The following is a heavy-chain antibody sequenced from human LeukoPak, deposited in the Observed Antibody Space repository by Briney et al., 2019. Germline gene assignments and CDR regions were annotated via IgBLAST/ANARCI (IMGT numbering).Heavy chain of an antibody. CDR3: ASRDYYDSSGYAFDI. D-gene: IGHD3-22*01. J-gene: IGHJ3*02. Sequence: ASVKVSCKASGYTFTSYGISWVRQAPGQGLEWMGWISAYNGNTNYAQKLQGRVTMTTDTSTSTAYMELRSLRSEDTAVYYCASRDYYDSSGYAFDIWGQGTMVTVSS. CDR2: ISAYNGNT. CDR1: GYTFTSYG. V-gene: IGHV1-18*01.